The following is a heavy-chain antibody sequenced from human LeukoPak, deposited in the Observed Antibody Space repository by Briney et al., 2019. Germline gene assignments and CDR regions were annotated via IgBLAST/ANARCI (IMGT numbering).Heavy chain of an antibody. Sequence: PGGSLRLSCAASGFTFSTYSINWVRQAPGKGLEWVSYISGSSTTVYYADSVKGRFTISRDNAKNSLYLQMNSLRDEDTAVYYCAKDLVGATASWGQGTLVTVSS. J-gene: IGHJ5*02. CDR3: AKDLVGATAS. D-gene: IGHD1-26*01. V-gene: IGHV3-48*02. CDR2: ISGSSTTV. CDR1: GFTFSTYS.